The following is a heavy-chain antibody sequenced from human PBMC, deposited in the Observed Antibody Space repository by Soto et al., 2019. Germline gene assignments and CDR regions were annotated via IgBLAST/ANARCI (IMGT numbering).Heavy chain of an antibody. V-gene: IGHV3-23*01. CDR3: AKDREYYYDSSGYYPDY. CDR2: ISGSGGST. Sequence: GGSLRLSCAASGFTFSSYAMSWVRQAPGKGLEWVSAISGSGGSTYYADSVKGRFTISRDNSKNTLYLQMNSLRAEDTAVYYCAKDREYYYDSSGYYPDYWGQGTLVTVSS. J-gene: IGHJ4*02. D-gene: IGHD3-22*01. CDR1: GFTFSSYA.